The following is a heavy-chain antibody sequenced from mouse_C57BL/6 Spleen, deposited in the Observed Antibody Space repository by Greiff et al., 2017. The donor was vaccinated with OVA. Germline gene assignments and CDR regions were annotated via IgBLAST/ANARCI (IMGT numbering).Heavy chain of an antibody. CDR2: IDPENGDT. CDR1: GFNIKDDY. V-gene: IGHV14-4*01. D-gene: IGHD2-4*01. J-gene: IGHJ4*01. Sequence: EVQLQQSGAELVRPGASVKLSCTASGFNIKDDYMHWVKQRPEQGLEWIGWIDPENGDTEYASKFQGKATITADTSSNTAYLQLSSLTSEDTAVYYFTTWNYDGDAMDYWGQGTSVTVSS. CDR3: TTWNYDGDAMDY.